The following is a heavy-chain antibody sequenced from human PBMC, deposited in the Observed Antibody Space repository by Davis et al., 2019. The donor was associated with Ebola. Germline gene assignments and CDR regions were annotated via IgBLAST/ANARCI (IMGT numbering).Heavy chain of an antibody. J-gene: IGHJ6*03. Sequence: ASVKVSCKASGYTFTSYDINWVRQATGQGLEWMGWMNPNSGNTGYAQKFQGRVTITRNTSISTAYMELSSLRSEDTAVYYCARESRLTRADYYYYYMDVWGKGTTVTVSS. D-gene: IGHD2-2*01. CDR3: ARESRLTRADYYYYYMDV. CDR2: MNPNSGNT. V-gene: IGHV1-8*03. CDR1: GYTFTSYD.